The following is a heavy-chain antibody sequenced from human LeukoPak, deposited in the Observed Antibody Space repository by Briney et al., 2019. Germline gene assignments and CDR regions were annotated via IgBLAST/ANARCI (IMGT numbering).Heavy chain of an antibody. CDR3: ARDFRVEHIVVVPAAMPANSSSWPLDY. D-gene: IGHD2-2*01. CDR2: IKQDGSEK. CDR1: GFTFSSYW. Sequence: GGSLRLSCAASGFTFSSYWMSWVRQAPGKGLEWVANIKQDGSEKYYVDSVKGRFTISGDNAKNSLYLQMNSLRAEDTAVYYCARDFRVEHIVVVPAAMPANSSSWPLDYWGQGTLVTVSS. J-gene: IGHJ4*02. V-gene: IGHV3-7*01.